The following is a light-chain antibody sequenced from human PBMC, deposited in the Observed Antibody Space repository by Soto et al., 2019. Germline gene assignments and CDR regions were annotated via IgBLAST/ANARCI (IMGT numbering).Light chain of an antibody. CDR3: QQYNSYWT. J-gene: IGKJ1*01. Sequence: DIQMTQSPSSLSASVGDRVTITCRASQSISTYLAWYQQKPGKAPKVLIYKASSLESGVPSRFSGSGSGTEFTLTISSLQPDDFATYYCQQYNSYWTFGQGTKVEIK. CDR2: KAS. V-gene: IGKV1-5*03. CDR1: QSISTY.